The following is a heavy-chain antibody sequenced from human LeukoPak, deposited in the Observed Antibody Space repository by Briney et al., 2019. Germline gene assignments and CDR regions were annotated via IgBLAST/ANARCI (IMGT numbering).Heavy chain of an antibody. CDR3: ARFWSGSFDY. CDR2: IGAYNGNT. Sequence: ASVKVSCKASGYTFTSYGISWVRQAPGQGLEWMGWIGAYNGNTNYAQKLQGRVTITTDTSTSKAYLELRSLRSDDTAVYYCARFWSGSFDYWGQGTLVTVSS. CDR1: GYTFTSYG. J-gene: IGHJ4*02. D-gene: IGHD3-3*01. V-gene: IGHV1-18*01.